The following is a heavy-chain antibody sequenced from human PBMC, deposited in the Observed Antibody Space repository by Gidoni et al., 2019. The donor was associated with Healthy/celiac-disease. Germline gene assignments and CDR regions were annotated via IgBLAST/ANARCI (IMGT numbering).Heavy chain of an antibody. Sequence: EVQLVVSGGGLVKPGGSLRLSCAASGFTFSSYSMNWVRQAPGKGLEWVSSISSSSSYIYYADSVKGRFTISRDNAKNSLYLQMNSLRAEDTAVYYCARDGHYYYGMDVWGQGTTVTVSS. CDR2: ISSSSSYI. J-gene: IGHJ6*02. CDR3: ARDGHYYYGMDV. CDR1: GFTFSSYS. V-gene: IGHV3-21*01.